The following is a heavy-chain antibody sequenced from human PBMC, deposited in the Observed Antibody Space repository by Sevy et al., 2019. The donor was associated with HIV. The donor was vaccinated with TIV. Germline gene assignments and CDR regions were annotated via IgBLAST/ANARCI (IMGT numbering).Heavy chain of an antibody. J-gene: IGHJ4*02. CDR1: GFTFSSHG. V-gene: IGHV3-30*03. Sequence: GGSLRLSCAASGFTFSSHGMHWVRQAPGKGLEWVAFLSYDGSKKYYTDSVKGRFTISRDKSKNTVYLEMNGLRAEDTAVYSCARLRSAFGPLDDWGQGTLVTVSS. CDR2: LSYDGSKK. CDR3: ARLRSAFGPLDD. D-gene: IGHD3-16*01.